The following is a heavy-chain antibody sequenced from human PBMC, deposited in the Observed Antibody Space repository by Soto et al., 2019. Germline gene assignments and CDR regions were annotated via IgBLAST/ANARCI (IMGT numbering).Heavy chain of an antibody. Sequence: QVQLVESGGGVVQPGRSLRLSCAASGFTFSSYGRHWVRQAPGKGLEWVAVISYDGSNKDYADSVKGRFTISRDNSKNTLYLQMNSLRAEDTAVYYCAKDLLAVAGLPYYDGMDVWGQGTTVTVSS. CDR3: AKDLLAVAGLPYYDGMDV. J-gene: IGHJ6*02. D-gene: IGHD6-19*01. V-gene: IGHV3-30*18. CDR1: GFTFSSYG. CDR2: ISYDGSNK.